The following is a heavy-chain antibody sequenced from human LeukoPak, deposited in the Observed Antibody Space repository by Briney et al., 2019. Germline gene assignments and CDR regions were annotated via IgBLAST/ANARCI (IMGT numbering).Heavy chain of an antibody. J-gene: IGHJ6*03. CDR2: ISSGSTYI. CDR3: AKDFSRKVHYMDV. Sequence: PGGSLRLSCAASGFTFSNSWMSWVRQAPGKGLEWVSSISSGSTYIYYADSLKDRCTISRDNAKNSLYLQMNSLRAEDMALYYCAKDFSRKVHYMDVWGKGTTVTVSS. D-gene: IGHD2-2*01. CDR1: GFTFSNSW. V-gene: IGHV3-21*04.